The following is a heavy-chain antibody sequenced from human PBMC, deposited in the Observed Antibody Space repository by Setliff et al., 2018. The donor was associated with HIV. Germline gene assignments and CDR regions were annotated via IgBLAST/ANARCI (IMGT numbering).Heavy chain of an antibody. Sequence: GASVKVSCKASGGTFSSYAISWVRQAPGQGPEWMGWMNPNSGNTGYAQQFHGRVTMTRNPYISTAYMELNRLSSEDTAVYYCARDLRIPYYGMDVWGQGTTVTVSS. D-gene: IGHD2-21*01. CDR2: MNPNSGNT. V-gene: IGHV1-8*02. CDR3: ARDLRIPYYGMDV. CDR1: GGTFSSYA. J-gene: IGHJ6*02.